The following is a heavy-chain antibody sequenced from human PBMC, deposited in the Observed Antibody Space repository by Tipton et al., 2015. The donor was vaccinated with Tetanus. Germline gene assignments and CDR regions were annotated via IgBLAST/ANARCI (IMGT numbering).Heavy chain of an antibody. CDR2: INQSGST. CDR1: AGSFSGYY. D-gene: IGHD2-15*01. Sequence: TLSLTCAVYAGSFSGYYWTWIRQSPGEGLEWIGEINQSGSTNDNPSLKSRVTISVGTSNNQLSLTLRSVTATDTAVYYCTRHVVVAVPRWFDPWGQGTLVTVSS. V-gene: IGHV4-34*01. CDR3: TRHVVVAVPRWFDP. J-gene: IGHJ5*02.